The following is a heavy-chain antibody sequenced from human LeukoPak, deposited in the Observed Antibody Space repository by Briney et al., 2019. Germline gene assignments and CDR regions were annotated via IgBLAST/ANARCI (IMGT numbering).Heavy chain of an antibody. CDR2: ISGSGGST. V-gene: IGHV3-23*01. Sequence: GGSLRLSCATSGFTFRSYAMSWVRQAPGKGLEWVSAISGSGGSTYYADSVKGRSTISRDNSKNTLYLQMNSLRGEDTAVYYCAKGGPSSGWYHFDYWGQGTLVTVSS. CDR1: GFTFRSYA. D-gene: IGHD6-19*01. CDR3: AKGGPSSGWYHFDY. J-gene: IGHJ4*02.